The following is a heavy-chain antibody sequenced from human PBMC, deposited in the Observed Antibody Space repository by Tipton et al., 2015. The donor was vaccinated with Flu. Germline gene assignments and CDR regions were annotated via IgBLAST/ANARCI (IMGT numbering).Heavy chain of an antibody. D-gene: IGHD6-13*01. CDR2: IRSKAYGGTA. V-gene: IGHV3-49*04. CDR1: GFTLRNYW. J-gene: IGHJ4*02. CDR3: TPIAAAGKYYFDY. Sequence: RSLRLSCAASGFTLRNYWMTWVRQAPGKGLDWVGFIRSKAYGGTATYAASVKGRFTISRDDSKSIAYLQINSLKTEDTAVYYCTPIAAAGKYYFDYWGQGTLVTVSS.